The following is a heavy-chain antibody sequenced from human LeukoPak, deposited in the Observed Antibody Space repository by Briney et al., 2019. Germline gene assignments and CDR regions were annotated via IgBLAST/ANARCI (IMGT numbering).Heavy chain of an antibody. V-gene: IGHV1-8*01. D-gene: IGHD3-16*01. CDR1: GYPFTSYD. Sequence: ASVKVSCKASGYPFTSYDINWVRQATGQGLEWMGWMNPNSGNTGYAQKFRGRVTMTRFTAISTAYMELSNLRSEDTAVYYCARVWGSVDYWGQGTLVTVSS. J-gene: IGHJ4*02. CDR3: ARVWGSVDY. CDR2: MNPNSGNT.